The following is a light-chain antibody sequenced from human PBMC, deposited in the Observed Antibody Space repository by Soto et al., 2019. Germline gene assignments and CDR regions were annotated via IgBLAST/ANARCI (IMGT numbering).Light chain of an antibody. V-gene: IGKV3-20*01. J-gene: IGKJ2*01. CDR2: GAS. CDR3: QQYGSSPPYT. CDR1: QSVSSSY. Sequence: EIVLTQSPGTLSLSPGERATLSCRANQSVSSSYLAWYQQKPGQAPRLLIYGASSRATGIPDRFSGSGSGTDFTLTISRLEPEEFAVYYCQQYGSSPPYTFGQGTKLEIK.